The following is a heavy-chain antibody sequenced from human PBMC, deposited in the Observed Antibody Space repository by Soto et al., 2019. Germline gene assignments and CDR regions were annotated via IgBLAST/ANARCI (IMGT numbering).Heavy chain of an antibody. J-gene: IGHJ4*02. Sequence: GGSLRLSCAASGFTFSSYGMHWVRQAPGKGLEWVAVISYDGSNKYYADSVKGRFTISRDNSKNTLYLQMNSLRAEDTAVYYCAKALPRIAVAGTPFDYWGQGTLVTVSS. CDR3: AKALPRIAVAGTPFDY. CDR1: GFTFSSYG. V-gene: IGHV3-30*18. CDR2: ISYDGSNK. D-gene: IGHD6-19*01.